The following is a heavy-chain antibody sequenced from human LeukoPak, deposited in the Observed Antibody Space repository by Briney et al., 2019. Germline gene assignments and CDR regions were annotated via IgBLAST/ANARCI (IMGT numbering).Heavy chain of an antibody. D-gene: IGHD3-10*01. J-gene: IGHJ4*02. CDR1: GFTFSSYA. CDR3: ARDLGLWFGELFDY. CDR2: ISGSGGST. V-gene: IGHV3-23*01. Sequence: PGGSLRLSCAASGFTFSSYAMSWVRQAPGKGLEWVSAISGSGGSTYYADSVKGRFTISRDNSKNTLYLQMNSLRAEDTAVYYCARDLGLWFGELFDYWGQGTLVTVSS.